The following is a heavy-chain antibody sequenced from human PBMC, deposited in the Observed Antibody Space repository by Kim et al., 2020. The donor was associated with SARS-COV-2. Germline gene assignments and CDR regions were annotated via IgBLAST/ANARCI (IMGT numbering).Heavy chain of an antibody. CDR2: IYHSGST. CDR3: ASDMTTVTTW. V-gene: IGHV4-38-2*02. Sequence: SETLSLTCTVSGYSISSGYYWGWIRQPPGKGLEWIGSIYHSGSTYYNPSLKSRVTISVDTSKNQFSLKLSSVTAADTAVYYCASDMTTVTTWWGQGTLVT. D-gene: IGHD4-17*01. CDR1: GYSISSGYY. J-gene: IGHJ4*02.